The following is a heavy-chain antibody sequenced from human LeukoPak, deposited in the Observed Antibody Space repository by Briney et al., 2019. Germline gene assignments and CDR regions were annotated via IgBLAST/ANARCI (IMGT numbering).Heavy chain of an antibody. CDR3: ARRPEYCSSTSCLGYYYYYMDV. J-gene: IGHJ6*03. CDR1: GGSISSSSYY. CDR2: IYYSGST. D-gene: IGHD2-2*01. V-gene: IGHV4-39*01. Sequence: SETLSLTCTVSGGSISSSSYYWGWIRQPPGEGLEWIGSIYYSGSTYYNPSLKSRVTISVDTSKNQFSLKLSSVTAADTAVYYCARRPEYCSSTSCLGYYYYYMDVWGKGTTVTVSS.